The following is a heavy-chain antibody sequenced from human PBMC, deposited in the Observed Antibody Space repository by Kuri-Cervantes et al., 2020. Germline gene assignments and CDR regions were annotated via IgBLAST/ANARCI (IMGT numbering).Heavy chain of an antibody. CDR2: ISYDGSNE. Sequence: GESLKISCAASGFTFSNYGMHWVRQAPGKGLEWVAVISYDGSNEYYADSVKGRFTISRDNSKNTLYLQMNSLRAEDTAVYYCASYAGFGESAYYYYYGMDVWGQGTTVTDSS. J-gene: IGHJ6*02. V-gene: IGHV3-30*03. D-gene: IGHD3-10*01. CDR3: ASYAGFGESAYYYYYGMDV. CDR1: GFTFSNYG.